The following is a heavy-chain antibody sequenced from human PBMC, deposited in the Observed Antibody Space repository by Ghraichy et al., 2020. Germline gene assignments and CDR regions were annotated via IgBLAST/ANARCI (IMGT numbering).Heavy chain of an antibody. V-gene: IGHV4-34*01. J-gene: IGHJ5*02. Sequence: SETLSLTCAVYGGSFSGYYWSWIRQPPGKGLEWIGEINHSGSTNYNPSLKSRVTISVDTSKNQFSLKLSSVTAADTAVYYCARGRGGCSGGSCYVRWFDPWGQGTLVTVSS. CDR1: GGSFSGYY. D-gene: IGHD2-15*01. CDR3: ARGRGGCSGGSCYVRWFDP. CDR2: INHSGST.